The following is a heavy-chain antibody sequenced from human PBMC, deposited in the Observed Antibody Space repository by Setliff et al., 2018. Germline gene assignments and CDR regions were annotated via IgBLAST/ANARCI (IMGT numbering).Heavy chain of an antibody. J-gene: IGHJ5*02. D-gene: IGHD3-3*01. CDR1: GYTFTSYD. Sequence: GASVKVSCKASGYTFTSYDINWVRQATGQGLEWMGWMNPNSGNTGYAQKFQGRVTITRNTSISTAYMELSSLRSEGTAVYYCARGRRGNYDFWSGYSNWFDPWGQGTLVTVSS. V-gene: IGHV1-8*03. CDR3: ARGRRGNYDFWSGYSNWFDP. CDR2: MNPNSGNT.